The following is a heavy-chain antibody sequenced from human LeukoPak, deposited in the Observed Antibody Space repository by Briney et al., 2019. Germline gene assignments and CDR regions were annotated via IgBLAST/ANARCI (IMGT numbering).Heavy chain of an antibody. D-gene: IGHD3-9*01. CDR1: GFTFSSYS. Sequence: GGSLGLSCAASGFTFSSYSMNWVRQAPGKGLEWVSSISSSSSYIYYADSVKGRFTISRDNAKNSLYLQMNSLRAEDTAVYYCARYSYDILTGYTKYYFDYWGQGTLVTVSS. J-gene: IGHJ4*02. V-gene: IGHV3-21*01. CDR2: ISSSSSYI. CDR3: ARYSYDILTGYTKYYFDY.